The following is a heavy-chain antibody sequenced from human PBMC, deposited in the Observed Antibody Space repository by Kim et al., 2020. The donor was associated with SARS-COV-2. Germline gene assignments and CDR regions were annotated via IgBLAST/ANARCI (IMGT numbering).Heavy chain of an antibody. CDR3: AKYYYNSGGYYEAAFDY. V-gene: IGHV3-66*01. Sequence: VKGRFTTSRDNSKNTLYLQMNSLRAEDTAVYYCAKYYYNSGGYYEAAFDYWGQGTLVTVSS. J-gene: IGHJ4*02. D-gene: IGHD3-22*01.